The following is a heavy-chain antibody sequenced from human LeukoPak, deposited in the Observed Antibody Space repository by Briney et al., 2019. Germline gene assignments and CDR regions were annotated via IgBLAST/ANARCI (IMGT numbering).Heavy chain of an antibody. CDR3: AKDAYLIAVAGNYFEY. J-gene: IGHJ4*02. D-gene: IGHD6-19*01. CDR2: IKQDGSEK. Sequence: GGSLRLSCAASGFTFSNYWMSWVRQAPGKGLEWVGNIKQDGSEKYYVDSVKGRFTISRDNSKNTLYVQMNSLRPEDTAVYYCAKDAYLIAVAGNYFEYWGQGTLVTVSS. CDR1: GFTFSNYW. V-gene: IGHV3-7*03.